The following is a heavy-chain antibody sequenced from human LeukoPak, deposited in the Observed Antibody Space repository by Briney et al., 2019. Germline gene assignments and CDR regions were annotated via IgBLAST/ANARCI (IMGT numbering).Heavy chain of an antibody. Sequence: GASVKVSCKASGYTFTGYYMHWVRQAPGQGLEWMGRINPNSGGTNYAQKFQGRVTMTRDTSISTAYMELSRLRSDDKAVYYCTRDRARYFDWLEGSYWGQGTLVTVSS. CDR2: INPNSGGT. J-gene: IGHJ4*02. CDR3: TRDRARYFDWLEGSY. D-gene: IGHD3-9*01. CDR1: GYTFTGYY. V-gene: IGHV1-2*06.